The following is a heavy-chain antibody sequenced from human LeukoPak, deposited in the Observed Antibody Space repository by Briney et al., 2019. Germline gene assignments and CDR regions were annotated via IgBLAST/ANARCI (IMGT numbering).Heavy chain of an antibody. CDR1: GFTFSDYY. CDR3: ARDSGYSSRNWFDP. CDR2: ISSSGSTI. D-gene: IGHD6-13*01. V-gene: IGHV3-11*01. J-gene: IGHJ5*02. Sequence: GGSLRLSCAASGFTFSDYYMSWIRQAPGKGLEWVSYISSSGSTIYYADSVKGRFTISRGNAKNSLYLQMNSLRAEDTAVYYCARDSGYSSRNWFDPWGQGTLVTVSS.